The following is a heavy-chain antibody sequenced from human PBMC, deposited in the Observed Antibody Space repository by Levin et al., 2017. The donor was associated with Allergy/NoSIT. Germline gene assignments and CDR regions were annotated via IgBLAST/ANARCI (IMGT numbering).Heavy chain of an antibody. CDR1: GFSFSTAW. CDR3: ALSGQLLVGAFEI. D-gene: IGHD6-19*01. CDR2: VKSKSDGGTR. V-gene: IGHV3-15*01. J-gene: IGHJ3*02. Sequence: PGGSLRLSCAASGFSFSTAWMNWVRQAPGKGLEWVGRVKSKSDGGTRDYAAPVKGRFTISRDDSKSTVSLQMDSLKTEDTAVYYCALSGQLLVGAFEIWGQGTMVTVSS.